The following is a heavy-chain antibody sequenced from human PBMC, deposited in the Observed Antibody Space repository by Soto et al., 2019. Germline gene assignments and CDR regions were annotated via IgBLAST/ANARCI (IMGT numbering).Heavy chain of an antibody. CDR2: ISASGDST. V-gene: IGHV3-23*01. CDR3: AKGGNFTGYFTYDY. J-gene: IGHJ4*02. D-gene: IGHD3-9*01. Sequence: EVQLLESGGGLVQPGGSLRLSCATSGFTLSNYAMNWVRQSPGKGLEWVSSISASGDSTYYPESVKGRFTVSRDNSKNTLYLQIDSLRAEDTAVYYCAKGGNFTGYFTYDYWGQGALVTVSS. CDR1: GFTLSNYA.